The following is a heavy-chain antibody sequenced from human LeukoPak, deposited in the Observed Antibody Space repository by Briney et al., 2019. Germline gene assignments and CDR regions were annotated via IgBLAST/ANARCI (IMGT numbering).Heavy chain of an antibody. Sequence: GGSLRLSCAASGFTFDDYAMHWVRQAPGKGLEWVAFIRYDGSNKYYADSVKGRFTISRDNSKNTLYLQMNSLRAEDTAVYYCAKAGYSSSWYRTFDYWGQGTLVTVSS. V-gene: IGHV3-30*02. J-gene: IGHJ4*02. CDR3: AKAGYSSSWYRTFDY. D-gene: IGHD6-13*01. CDR2: IRYDGSNK. CDR1: GFTFDDYA.